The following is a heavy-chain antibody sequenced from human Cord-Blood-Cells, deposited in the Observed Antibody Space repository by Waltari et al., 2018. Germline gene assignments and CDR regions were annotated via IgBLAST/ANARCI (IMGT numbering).Heavy chain of an antibody. CDR3: ASGSITIFGVVIPFDY. J-gene: IGHJ4*02. D-gene: IGHD3-3*01. V-gene: IGHV1-69*06. CDR2: IIPIFGTA. CDR1: GGPCSSYA. Sequence: QVQLVQSGAEVKKPGSSVKVPCKASGGPCSSYAFCWVRKAPGQGLEWMGGIIPIFGTANYAQKFQGRVTITADKSTSTAYMELSSLRSEDTAVYYCASGSITIFGVVIPFDYWGQGTLVTVSS.